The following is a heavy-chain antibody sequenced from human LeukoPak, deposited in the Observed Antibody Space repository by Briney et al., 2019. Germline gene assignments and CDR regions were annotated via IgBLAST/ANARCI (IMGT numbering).Heavy chain of an antibody. CDR2: ISCSDSTI. Sequence: GGSLRLSCAASGFTFSDYYMSWIRQSPGKGLEWVSYISCSDSTIYYAHSVKGRFTISRDNAKNSLYLQMNSVRAEDTAVYYCEAAGTIPYNWFDPWGQGTLVTVSS. V-gene: IGHV3-11*04. J-gene: IGHJ5*02. CDR3: EAAGTIPYNWFDP. D-gene: IGHD6-13*01. CDR1: GFTFSDYY.